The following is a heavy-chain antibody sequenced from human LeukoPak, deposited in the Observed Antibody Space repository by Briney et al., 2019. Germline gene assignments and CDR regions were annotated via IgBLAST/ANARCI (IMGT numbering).Heavy chain of an antibody. V-gene: IGHV3-53*01. J-gene: IGHJ4*02. D-gene: IGHD4-17*01. CDR3: ARGSMTTVTKIDY. CDR1: GFTVSSNY. CDR2: IFSGGST. Sequence: AGGSLRLSCAASGFTVSSNYMSWVRQAPGKELEWVSIIFSGGSTYYADSVKGRFTISRDNSKNTLYLQMNSLRAEDTAVYYCARGSMTTVTKIDYWGQGTLVTVSS.